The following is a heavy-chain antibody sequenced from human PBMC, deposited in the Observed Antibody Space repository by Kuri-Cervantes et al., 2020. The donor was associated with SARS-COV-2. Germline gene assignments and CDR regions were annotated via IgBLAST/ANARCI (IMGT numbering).Heavy chain of an antibody. Sequence: ASVKVSXKASGYXFTSYGISWVRQAPGQGLEWMGWXSAXNGNTNYAQKLQGRVTMTTDTSTSTAYMEXRSLRSDDTAVXYCAXGDFWXRPFDYWGQGTLVTVSS. D-gene: IGHD3-3*01. V-gene: IGHV1-18*01. J-gene: IGHJ4*02. CDR3: AXGDFWXRPFDY. CDR1: GYXFTSYG. CDR2: XSAXNGNT.